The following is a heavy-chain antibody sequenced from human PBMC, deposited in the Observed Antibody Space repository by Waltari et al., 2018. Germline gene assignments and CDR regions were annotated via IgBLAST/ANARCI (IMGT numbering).Heavy chain of an antibody. V-gene: IGHV3-23*04. J-gene: IGHJ4*02. CDR1: GFTFTSYA. D-gene: IGHD6-19*01. CDR3: VKGETTGWYRCFDY. CDR2: ITASGHIT. Sequence: EVQLVDSGGDLTQPGGSLRLSCVASGFTFTSYAMSWVRQVPGKGLGWISSITASGHITYYADSVKGRFSISRDNSKNTVYLQMDSLRAEDTAVYHCVKGETTGWYRCFDYWGQGTQVTVSS.